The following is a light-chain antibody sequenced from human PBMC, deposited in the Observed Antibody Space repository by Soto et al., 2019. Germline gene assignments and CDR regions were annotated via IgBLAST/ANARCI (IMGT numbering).Light chain of an antibody. CDR3: QSYDSSLSAHYV. J-gene: IGLJ1*01. CDR1: SSNIGATYD. CDR2: GNS. V-gene: IGLV1-40*01. Sequence: SVLPQPPSVSGSPGQRVTISCTGSSSNIGATYDVQWYQQLPGTAPKLLIYGNSNRPSGVPDRFSGSKSGTSASLAITGLQADDEADYYCQSYDSSLSAHYVFGTGTKVTAL.